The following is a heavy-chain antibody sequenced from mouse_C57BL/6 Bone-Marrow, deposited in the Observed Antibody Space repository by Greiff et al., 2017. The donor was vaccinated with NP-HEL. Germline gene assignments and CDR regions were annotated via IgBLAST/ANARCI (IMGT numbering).Heavy chain of an antibody. J-gene: IGHJ3*01. Sequence: QVQLQPSGAELARPGASVKLSCKASGYTFTSYGISWVKQRTGQGLEWIGEIYPRSGNTYYNEKFKGKATLTADKSSSTAYMELRSLTSEDSAVYFCARPGPLAAYWGQGTLVTVSA. CDR3: ARPGPLAAY. D-gene: IGHD4-1*01. V-gene: IGHV1-81*01. CDR1: GYTFTSYG. CDR2: IYPRSGNT.